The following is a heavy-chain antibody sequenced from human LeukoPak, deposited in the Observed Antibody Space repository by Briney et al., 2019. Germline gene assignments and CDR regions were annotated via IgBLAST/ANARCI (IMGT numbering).Heavy chain of an antibody. J-gene: IGHJ6*03. V-gene: IGHV3-23*01. CDR2: ISGSGGST. CDR3: AKGVDYYYYYMDV. CDR1: GFTFSSYA. Sequence: QPGGSLRLSCAASGFTFSSYAMSWVRQAPGKGLEWVSAISGSGGSTYYADSAKGRFTISRDNSKNTLYLQMNSPRAEDTAVYYCAKGVDYYYYYMDVWGKGTTVTVSS.